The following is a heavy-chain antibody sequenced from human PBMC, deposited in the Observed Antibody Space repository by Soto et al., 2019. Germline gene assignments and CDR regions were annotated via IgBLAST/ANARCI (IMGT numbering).Heavy chain of an antibody. CDR2: INDSGNI. Sequence: QVQLQQWGAGLLKPSETLCLTCAVYGGSFSGYQWSWIRQTPGKGLEWIGEINDSGNINYNPSLKSRVTIFLDTPKKQISLKLSSVTAADTAVYYCARGLILWFGELSRRGGYYYYMDVWGKGTTVIVSS. J-gene: IGHJ6*03. V-gene: IGHV4-34*01. CDR1: GGSFSGYQ. CDR3: ARGLILWFGELSRRGGYYYYMDV. D-gene: IGHD3-10*01.